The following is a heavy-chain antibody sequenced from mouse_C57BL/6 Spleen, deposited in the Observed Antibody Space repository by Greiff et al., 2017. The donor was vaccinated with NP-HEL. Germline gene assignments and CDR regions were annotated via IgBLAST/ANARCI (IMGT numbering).Heavy chain of an antibody. J-gene: IGHJ4*01. CDR1: GFNIKNTY. V-gene: IGHV14-3*01. CDR3: AGRGGDYAMDY. Sequence: EVKLVESVAELVRPGASVKLSCTASGFNIKNTYMHWVKQRPEQGLEWIGRIDPANGNTKYAPKFQGKATITADTSSNTAYLQLRSLTSAETAIDYCAGRGGDYAMDYWGQGTSVTVSS. CDR2: IDPANGNT.